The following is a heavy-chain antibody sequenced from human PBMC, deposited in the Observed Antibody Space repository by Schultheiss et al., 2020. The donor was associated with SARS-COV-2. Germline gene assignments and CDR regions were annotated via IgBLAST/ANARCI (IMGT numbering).Heavy chain of an antibody. CDR2: INHSGST. CDR1: GGSFSGYY. V-gene: IGHV4-34*01. CDR3: ARGYSYADY. Sequence: SETLSLTCAVYGGSFSGYYWSWIRQPPEKGLEWIGEINHSGSTNYNPSLKSRVTISVDTSKNQFSLKLSSVTAADTAVYYCARGYSYADYWGQGTLVTVSS. D-gene: IGHD5-18*01. J-gene: IGHJ4*02.